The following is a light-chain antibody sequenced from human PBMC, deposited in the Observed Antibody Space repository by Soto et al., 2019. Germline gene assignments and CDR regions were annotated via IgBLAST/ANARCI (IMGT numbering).Light chain of an antibody. V-gene: IGLV1-51*01. Sequence: QAVVTQPPSVSAAPGQKVSISCSGSSSNIENNYVSWYQQIPGTAPKFLIYDNNKRPSGIPDRFSGTKSGTSATLGITGLQTGDEADYYCGTWDSSLSAWVFGGGTKLTVL. J-gene: IGLJ3*02. CDR1: SSNIENNY. CDR3: GTWDSSLSAWV. CDR2: DNN.